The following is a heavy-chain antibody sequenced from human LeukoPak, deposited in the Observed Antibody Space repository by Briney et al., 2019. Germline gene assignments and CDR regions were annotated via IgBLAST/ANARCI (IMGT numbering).Heavy chain of an antibody. CDR2: INPNSGGT. CDR1: GYIFNGYY. CDR3: ARGGLRRLDYYYYYMDV. D-gene: IGHD3-16*01. V-gene: IGHV1-2*02. J-gene: IGHJ6*03. Sequence: WASVKVSCKASGYIFNGYYMHWVRQAPGQGLEWMGWINPNSGGTNYAQKFQGRVTMTRDTSISTAYMELSRLRSDDTAVYYCARGGLRRLDYYYYYMDVWGKGTTVTVSS.